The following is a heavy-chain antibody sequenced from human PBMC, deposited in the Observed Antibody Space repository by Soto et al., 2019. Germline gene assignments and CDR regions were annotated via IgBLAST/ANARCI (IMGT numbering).Heavy chain of an antibody. CDR2: MSYDGTTE. D-gene: IGHD3-10*01. V-gene: IGHV3-33*03. CDR1: GFTFSVYG. CDR3: ARSGDTNPYYYHARDV. Sequence: QVQLVESGGGVVQPGRSLRVSCAASGFTFSVYGMHWVRQAPGKGLEWVAIMSYDGTTEYYADSVKGRFTISRDNSRYTLYLQMNSLRAEDTAVYYCARSGDTNPYYYHARDVWGQGTTVTVSS. J-gene: IGHJ6*02.